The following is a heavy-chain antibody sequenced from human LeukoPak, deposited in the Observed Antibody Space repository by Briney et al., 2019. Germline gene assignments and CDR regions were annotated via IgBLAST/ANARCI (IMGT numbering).Heavy chain of an antibody. D-gene: IGHD2-2*02. CDR2: ISGSGGST. J-gene: IGHJ4*02. CDR3: ARGSSSTSCYRD. CDR1: GFTFSSYA. Sequence: PGGSLRLSCAASGFTFSSYAMSWVRQAPGKGLEWVSAISGSGGSTYYADSVKGRFTISRDNAKNSLYLQMNSLRAEDTAVYYCARGSSSTSCYRDWGQGTLVTVSS. V-gene: IGHV3-23*01.